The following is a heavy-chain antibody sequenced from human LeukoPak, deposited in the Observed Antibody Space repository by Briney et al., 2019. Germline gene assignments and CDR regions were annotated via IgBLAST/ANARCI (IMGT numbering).Heavy chain of an antibody. V-gene: IGHV4-39*07. CDR2: IYYSGST. Sequence: SETLSLTCTVSGGSISSSSYYWGWIRQPPGKGLEWIGSIYYSGSTYYNPSLKSRVTISVDTSKNQFSLKLSSVTAADTAVYYCARDWSGYSYGYYYYYYMDVWGKGTTVTVSS. J-gene: IGHJ6*03. CDR3: ARDWSGYSYGYYYYYYMDV. CDR1: GGSISSSSYY. D-gene: IGHD5-18*01.